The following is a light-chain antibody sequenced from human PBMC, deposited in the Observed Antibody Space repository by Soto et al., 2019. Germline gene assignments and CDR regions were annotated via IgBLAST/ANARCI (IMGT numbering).Light chain of an antibody. CDR2: DAS. J-gene: IGKJ4*01. V-gene: IGKV3-11*01. CDR3: QQRSNWPST. CDR1: QSVSSY. Sequence: DIVWTQSQATLSLSPGEGATLACRASQSVSSYLAWYQQKPGQAPRLLIYDASARATGLPARLSSSGSGTDFTLTISSLEHDDFAVYYCQQRSNWPSTFGGGTKVDIK.